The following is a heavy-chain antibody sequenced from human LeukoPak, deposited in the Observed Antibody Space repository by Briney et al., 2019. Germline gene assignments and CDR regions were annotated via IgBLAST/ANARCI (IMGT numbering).Heavy chain of an antibody. CDR3: ARGRTMVRGVIRNYYYGMDV. CDR1: GGTFRSYA. Sequence: SVKVSCKASGGTFRSYAISWVRQAPGQGLEWMGRIIPILGIANYAQKFQGRVTITADKSTSTAYMELSSLRSEDTAVYYCARGRTMVRGVIRNYYYGMDVWGQGTTVTVSS. CDR2: IIPILGIA. J-gene: IGHJ6*02. D-gene: IGHD3-10*01. V-gene: IGHV1-69*04.